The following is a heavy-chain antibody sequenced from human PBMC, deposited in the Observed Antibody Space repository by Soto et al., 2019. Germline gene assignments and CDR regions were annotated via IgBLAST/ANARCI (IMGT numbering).Heavy chain of an antibody. D-gene: IGHD5-18*01. V-gene: IGHV4-4*02. CDR2: IYHSGST. CDR1: GGSISSSNW. J-gene: IGHJ6*02. Sequence: PSETLSLTCAVSGGSISSSNWWSWVRQPPGKGLEWIGEIYHSGSTNYNPSLKSRVTISVDKSKNQFSLKLSSVTAADTAVYYCARESWIQLWPPLVYGMDVWGQGTTVTVSS. CDR3: ARESWIQLWPPLVYGMDV.